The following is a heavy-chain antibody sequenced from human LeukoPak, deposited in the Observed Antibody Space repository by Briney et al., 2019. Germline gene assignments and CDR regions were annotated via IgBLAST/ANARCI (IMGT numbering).Heavy chain of an antibody. CDR2: IIPIFGTA. CDR1: GGTFSSYA. Sequence: GASVKVSCKASGGTFSSYAISWVRQAPGQGLEWMGGIIPIFGTANYAQKFQGRVTITTDESTSTAYMELSSLRSEDTAVYYCARAPYYDSSDLDYWGQGTLVTVSS. CDR3: ARAPYYDSSDLDY. V-gene: IGHV1-69*05. D-gene: IGHD3-22*01. J-gene: IGHJ4*02.